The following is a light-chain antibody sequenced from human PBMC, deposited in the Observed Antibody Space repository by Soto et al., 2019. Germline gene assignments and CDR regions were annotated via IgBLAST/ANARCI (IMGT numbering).Light chain of an antibody. V-gene: IGLV2-14*01. CDR3: NSYADSNTYV. Sequence: QSVLTQPASVSGSPGQSITISCTGISSDVGGYNYVSWYQQHPGKAPKLMIYEVSNRPSGVSNRFSGSKSGNTASLTISGLQAEDEADYYCNSYADSNTYVFGTGTKVTVL. J-gene: IGLJ1*01. CDR2: EVS. CDR1: SSDVGGYNY.